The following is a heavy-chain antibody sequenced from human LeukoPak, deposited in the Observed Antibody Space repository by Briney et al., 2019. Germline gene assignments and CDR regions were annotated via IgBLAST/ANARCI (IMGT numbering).Heavy chain of an antibody. J-gene: IGHJ4*02. D-gene: IGHD1-26*01. CDR1: GFTFSSYA. V-gene: IGHV3-23*01. CDR3: AKDQKWELLQYFDY. Sequence: GGSLRLSCAASGFTFSSYAMSWVRQAPGKGLEWVSAISGSGGSTYYADSVKGRFTTSRDNSKNTLYLQMNSLRAEDTAVYYCAKDQKWELLQYFDYWGQGTLVTVSS. CDR2: ISGSGGST.